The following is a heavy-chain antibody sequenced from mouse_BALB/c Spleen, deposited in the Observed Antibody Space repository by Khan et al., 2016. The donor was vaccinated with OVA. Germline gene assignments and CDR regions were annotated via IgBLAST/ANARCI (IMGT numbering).Heavy chain of an antibody. V-gene: IGHV3-8*02. CDR2: IIYPGYT. J-gene: IGHJ3*01. CDR1: GDSITTGY. CDR3: ARSTDRYAFVY. Sequence: EVQLQESGPSLVKPSQTLSLTCSVTGDSITTGYWNWIRKFPGNNLECMGYIIYPGYTYYNPPLISRISITRHTSTNQHSLQLRSDTDEYTDTYSCARSTDRYAFVYWGQGTLVTVSA. D-gene: IGHD2-14*01.